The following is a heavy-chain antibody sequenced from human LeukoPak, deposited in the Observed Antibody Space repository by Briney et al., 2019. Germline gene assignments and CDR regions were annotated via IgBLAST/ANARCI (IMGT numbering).Heavy chain of an antibody. J-gene: IGHJ4*02. Sequence: ASVKVSCKASGYTFTGYYMFWVRQAPGQGLEWMGWINPNTGATRYGQNFQGRVTLTRDTSIRTTFMELSSLRSDGTAVYYCARDERYCNGDNHYPDLGYWGQGTLVTVSS. D-gene: IGHD2-15*01. CDR1: GYTFTGYY. V-gene: IGHV1-2*02. CDR3: ARDERYCNGDNHYPDLGY. CDR2: INPNTGAT.